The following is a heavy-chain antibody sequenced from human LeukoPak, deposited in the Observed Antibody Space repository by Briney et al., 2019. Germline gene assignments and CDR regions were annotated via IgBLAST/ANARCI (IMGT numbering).Heavy chain of an antibody. CDR2: ISGSDSST. Sequence: GGSLRLSCAASGFTFSSYAMSWVRQAPGKGLEWVSTISGSDSSTYYADSVKGRFTISRDNSKNTLFLQMNSLRAEDTAVFYCAKATDRSGWYSAIDYWGQGTLVPVSS. CDR1: GFTFSSYA. D-gene: IGHD6-19*01. J-gene: IGHJ4*02. V-gene: IGHV3-23*01. CDR3: AKATDRSGWYSAIDY.